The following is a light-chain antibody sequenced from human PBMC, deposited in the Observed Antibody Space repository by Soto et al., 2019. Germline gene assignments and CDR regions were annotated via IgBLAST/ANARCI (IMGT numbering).Light chain of an antibody. CDR2: DTS. V-gene: IGKV3-20*01. CDR1: QSVSSY. Sequence: EIVLTQSPGTLSLSVGERVTLSCRASQSVSSYLAWYQQNPGQAPRLLIYDTSNRATGTPDRFSGSGSGTDFTLTISRLEPEDFTVYYCQQYGNSPLTFGGGTTVEIK. J-gene: IGKJ4*01. CDR3: QQYGNSPLT.